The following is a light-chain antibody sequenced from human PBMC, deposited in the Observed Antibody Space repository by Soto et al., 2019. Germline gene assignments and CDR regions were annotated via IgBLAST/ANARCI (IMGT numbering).Light chain of an antibody. V-gene: IGLV1-40*01. CDR1: SSNIGAGYD. Sequence: QPVLTHPPSVSGAPGQRVTISCTGSSSNIGAGYDVHWYQQLPGTAPKLLIYGNSNRPSGVPDRFSGSKSGTSASLAISGLQPEDEADYYCQSYDSSLSAWVFGGGTKLTVL. CDR3: QSYDSSLSAWV. J-gene: IGLJ3*02. CDR2: GNS.